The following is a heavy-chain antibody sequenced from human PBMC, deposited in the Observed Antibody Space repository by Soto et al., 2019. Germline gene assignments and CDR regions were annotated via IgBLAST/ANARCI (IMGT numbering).Heavy chain of an antibody. J-gene: IGHJ4*02. CDR1: GFTVSSNY. Sequence: EVQLVESGGGLVQPGGSLRLSCAASGFTVSSNYMSWVRQAPGKGLEWVSVIYSGGSTSYADSVKGRFTISRHNSKNTLYLQMSSLRAEDTAVYYCARVNWNAPYFYFDYWGQGTLVTVSS. CDR3: ARVNWNAPYFYFDY. V-gene: IGHV3-53*04. CDR2: IYSGGST. D-gene: IGHD1-1*01.